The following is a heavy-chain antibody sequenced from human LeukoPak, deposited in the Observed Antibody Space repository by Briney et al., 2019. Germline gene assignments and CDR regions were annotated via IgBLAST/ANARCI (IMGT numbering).Heavy chain of an antibody. CDR1: GFTFRSYA. J-gene: IGHJ4*02. CDR2: ITTSDGNT. Sequence: GGSLRLSCAASGFTFRSYAMSWVRQAPGKGLEWVSTITTSDGNTYYADSVKGRFTVSRDNSKNTLFLQMNSLRAEDTAVYYCAKDGGLWVSAHWGDSWGRGTLVTVSS. CDR3: AKDGGLWVSAHWGDS. V-gene: IGHV3-23*01. D-gene: IGHD7-27*01.